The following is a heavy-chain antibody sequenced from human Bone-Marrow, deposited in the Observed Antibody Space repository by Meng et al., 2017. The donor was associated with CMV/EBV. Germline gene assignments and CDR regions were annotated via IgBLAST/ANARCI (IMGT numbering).Heavy chain of an antibody. J-gene: IGHJ3*02. CDR2: IKQDGSEK. CDR3: ARIRGRLDAFDI. D-gene: IGHD1-26*01. V-gene: IGHV3-7*01. CDR1: GFTFSSYW. Sequence: GESLKISCAASGFTFSSYWMSWVRQAPGKGLEWVANIKQDGSEKYYVESVKGRFTISRDNAKNSLYLQMNSLRAEDTAVYYCARIRGRLDAFDIWGQGTMVTVSS.